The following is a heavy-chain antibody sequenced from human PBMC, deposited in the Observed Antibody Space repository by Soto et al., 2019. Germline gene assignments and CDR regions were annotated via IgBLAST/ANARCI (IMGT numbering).Heavy chain of an antibody. Sequence: QVQLVESGGGVVQPGRSLRLSCAASGFTFSSYGMHWVRQAPGKGLEWVAVIWYDGSNKYYADSVKGRFTISRDNSKNTLYLQMNSLRAEDTAVYSCARGYDHGGVYGMDVWGQGTTVTVSS. J-gene: IGHJ6*02. D-gene: IGHD3-16*01. CDR2: IWYDGSNK. CDR1: GFTFSSYG. V-gene: IGHV3-33*01. CDR3: ARGYDHGGVYGMDV.